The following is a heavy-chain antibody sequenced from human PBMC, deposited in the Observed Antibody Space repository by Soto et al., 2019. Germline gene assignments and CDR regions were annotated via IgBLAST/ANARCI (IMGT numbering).Heavy chain of an antibody. V-gene: IGHV3-72*01. CDR3: TMVTTVDYYFDY. CDR1: GLTFSDRY. J-gene: IGHJ4*02. CDR2: IRKKTNSYTT. Sequence: EVQLVESGGGLVQPGGSLRLSCAASGLTFSDRYMDWVRQAPGKGLEWVGRIRKKTNSYTTEYTASGRGRFIISRDDSTNSLYLQMSSLKTEDKAVYYCTMVTTVDYYFDYWGQGTLVTVSS. D-gene: IGHD4-17*01.